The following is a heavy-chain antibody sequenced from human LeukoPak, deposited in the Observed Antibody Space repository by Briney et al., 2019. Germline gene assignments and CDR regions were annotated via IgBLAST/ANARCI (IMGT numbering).Heavy chain of an antibody. CDR1: GGSISSYY. CDR3: ARGGQHPADY. J-gene: IGHJ4*02. Sequence: PSETLSLTCTVSGGSISSYYWGWIRQPPGKGLEWIGSIYYSGSTYYNPSLKSRVTISVDTSKNQFSLKLSSVTAADTAVYYCARGGQHPADYWGQGTLVTVSS. CDR2: IYYSGST. V-gene: IGHV4-39*07.